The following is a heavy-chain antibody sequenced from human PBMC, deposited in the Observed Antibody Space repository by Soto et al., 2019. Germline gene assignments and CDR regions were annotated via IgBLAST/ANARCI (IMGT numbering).Heavy chain of an antibody. CDR2: IRSKANSYAT. J-gene: IGHJ5*02. CDR1: GFTFSGSA. D-gene: IGHD7-27*01. CDR3: TSGPGDLPWSDP. Sequence: GGSVGVSCAASGFTFSGSAMHWVRQASGKGLEWVGRIRSKANSYATAYAAPVKGRFTISRDDSKNTAYLQMNSLKIEDTAVYYCTSGPGDLPWSDPRGPGTMRTVSS. V-gene: IGHV3-73*01.